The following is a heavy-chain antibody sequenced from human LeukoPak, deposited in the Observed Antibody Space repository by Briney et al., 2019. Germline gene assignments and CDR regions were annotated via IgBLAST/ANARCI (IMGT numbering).Heavy chain of an antibody. CDR1: GGSISIISYY. V-gene: IGHV4-39*01. D-gene: IGHD2-15*01. Sequence: SETLSLTCTVSGGSISIISYYWGWIRQPPGKGLEWIGSIYYSGATYYNPSLKGRLTISVDTSQTQFSLKLSSVTAADTAVYYCARMSCSGGSCHGYYYYGVDVWGQGTTVTVSS. CDR2: IYYSGAT. J-gene: IGHJ6*02. CDR3: ARMSCSGGSCHGYYYYGVDV.